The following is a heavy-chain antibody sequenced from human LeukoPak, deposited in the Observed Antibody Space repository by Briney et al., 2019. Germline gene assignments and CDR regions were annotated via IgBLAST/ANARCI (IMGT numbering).Heavy chain of an antibody. J-gene: IGHJ4*02. D-gene: IGHD2-2*01. CDR3: ARDSCSSTSCIDY. CDR1: GFTFSSYS. CDR2: ISSSSSTI. V-gene: IGHV3-48*04. Sequence: GGSLRLSCAASGFTFSSYSMNWVRQAPGKGLEWVSYISSSSSTIYYADSVKGRFTISRDNAKNSLYLQMNSLRAEDTAVYYCARDSCSSTSCIDYWGQGTLVTVSS.